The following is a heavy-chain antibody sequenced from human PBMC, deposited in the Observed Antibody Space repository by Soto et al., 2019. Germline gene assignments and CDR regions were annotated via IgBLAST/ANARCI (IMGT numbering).Heavy chain of an antibody. V-gene: IGHV4-59*01. Sequence: PSETLSLTCTVSGGSISSYYWSWIRQPPGKGLEWIGYIYYSGSTNYNPSLKSRVTISVDTSKNQFSLKLSSVTAADTAVYYCARDLRGGGSSQWVNWFDPWGQGTLVTVSS. CDR2: IYYSGST. CDR1: GGSISSYY. D-gene: IGHD1-26*01. CDR3: ARDLRGGGSSQWVNWFDP. J-gene: IGHJ5*02.